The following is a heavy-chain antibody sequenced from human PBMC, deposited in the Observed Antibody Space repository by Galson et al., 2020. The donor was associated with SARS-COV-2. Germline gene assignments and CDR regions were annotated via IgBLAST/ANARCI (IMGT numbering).Heavy chain of an antibody. CDR2: FDPEDGET. J-gene: IGHJ5*02. CDR1: GYTLTELS. CDR3: ATGPVVVVIAGIRGNWFDP. D-gene: IGHD2-21*01. Sequence: ASVKVSCKVSGYTLTELSMHWVRQPPGKGLEWMGGFDPEDGETIYAQKFQGRVTMTEDTSTDTAYMELSSLRSEDTAVYYCATGPVVVVIAGIRGNWFDPWGQGTLVTVSS. V-gene: IGHV1-24*01.